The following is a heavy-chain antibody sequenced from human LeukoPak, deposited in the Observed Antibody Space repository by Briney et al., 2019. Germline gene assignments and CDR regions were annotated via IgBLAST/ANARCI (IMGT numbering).Heavy chain of an antibody. D-gene: IGHD3-22*01. CDR3: ARDKAAYYYDSSGYYFTSGVDY. CDR2: IWYDGSNK. Sequence: GSLRLSCAASGFTFSSYGMHWVRQAPGKGLEWVAVIWYDGSNKYYADSVKGRFTISRDNSKNTLYLQMNSLRAEDTAVYYCARDKAAYYYDSSGYYFTSGVDYWGQGTLVTVSS. J-gene: IGHJ4*02. V-gene: IGHV3-33*01. CDR1: GFTFSSYG.